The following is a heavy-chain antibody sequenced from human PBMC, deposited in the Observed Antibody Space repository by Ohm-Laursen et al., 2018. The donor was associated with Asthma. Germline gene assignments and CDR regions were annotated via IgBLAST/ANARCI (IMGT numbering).Heavy chain of an antibody. J-gene: IGHJ4*02. CDR1: GFTFSSYG. CDR3: ARSQGGSYFWVDY. D-gene: IGHD1-26*01. Sequence: SLRLSCAASGFTFSSYGMHWVRQAPGKGLEWVAVISYDGSNKYYADSVKGRFTISRDNSKNTLYLQMNSLRAEDTAVYYCARSQGGSYFWVDYWGQGTLVTVSS. V-gene: IGHV3-30*03. CDR2: ISYDGSNK.